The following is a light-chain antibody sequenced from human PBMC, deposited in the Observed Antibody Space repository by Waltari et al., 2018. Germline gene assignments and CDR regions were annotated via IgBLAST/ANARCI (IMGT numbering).Light chain of an antibody. V-gene: IGLV2-23*02. J-gene: IGLJ1*01. CDR1: SSHVGIYNL. CDR2: EVT. CDR3: CSYVGLGTYV. Sequence: QSGLAQPASASGSPGQSITITCPGTSSHVGIYNLVAWYQQRTGKAPRLLIYEVTKRAPGTSDRFSASKSGNTASLSISGLQAQEDEADYYCCSYVGLGTYVFGTGTKVTV.